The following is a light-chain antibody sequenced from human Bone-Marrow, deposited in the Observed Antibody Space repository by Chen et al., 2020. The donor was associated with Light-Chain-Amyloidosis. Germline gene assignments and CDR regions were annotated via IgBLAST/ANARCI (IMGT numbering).Light chain of an antibody. CDR3: CSYAGDSWV. Sequence: QSALTQPPSASGSPGQSVTISFTGHNSDVGRYDYVSWYQQHPGKAPKFLIYEVIKRSSGVPDRFSGSKSGNTASLIVSGLQAEDEADYYCCSYAGDSWVFGGGTKLTVL. CDR1: NSDVGRYDY. J-gene: IGLJ3*02. CDR2: EVI. V-gene: IGLV2-8*01.